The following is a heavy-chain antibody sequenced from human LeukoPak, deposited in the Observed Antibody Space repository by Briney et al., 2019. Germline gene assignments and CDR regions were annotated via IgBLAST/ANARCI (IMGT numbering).Heavy chain of an antibody. Sequence: GGSLRLSCAASGFTFSSYGMHWVRQAPGKGLEWVAVISYDGSNKYYADSVKGRFTISRDNSKNTLYLQMNSLRAEDTALYYCAKDLLTSSSGMDVWGQGTTVTVSS. CDR2: ISYDGSNK. CDR3: AKDLLTSSSGMDV. V-gene: IGHV3-30*18. D-gene: IGHD6-6*01. CDR1: GFTFSSYG. J-gene: IGHJ6*02.